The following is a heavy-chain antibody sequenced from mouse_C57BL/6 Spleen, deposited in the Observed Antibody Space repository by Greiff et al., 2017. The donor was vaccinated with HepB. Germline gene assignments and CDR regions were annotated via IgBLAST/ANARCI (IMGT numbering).Heavy chain of an antibody. J-gene: IGHJ3*01. Sequence: VQLQQPGAELVMPGASVKLSCKASGYTFTSYWMHWVKQRPGQGLEWIGEIDPSDSYTNYNQKFKGKSTLTVDKSSSPAYMQLSSLTSEDSAVYYCARGDGYDAWFAYWGQGTLVTVSA. CDR2: IDPSDSYT. V-gene: IGHV1-69*01. CDR3: ARGDGYDAWFAY. D-gene: IGHD2-2*01. CDR1: GYTFTSYW.